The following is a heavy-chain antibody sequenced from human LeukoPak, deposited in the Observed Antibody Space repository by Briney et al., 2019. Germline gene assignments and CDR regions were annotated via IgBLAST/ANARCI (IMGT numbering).Heavy chain of an antibody. CDR1: GYSISSGYY. CDR3: AVQYCSSTSCYSLGFDY. D-gene: IGHD2-2*01. Sequence: SETLSLTCTVSGYSISSGYYWGWIRQPPGKGLEWIGSIYHSGSTYYNPSLKSRVTISVDKSKNQFSLKLSSVTAADTAVYYCAVQYCSSTSCYSLGFDYWGQGTLVTVSS. CDR2: IYHSGST. V-gene: IGHV4-38-2*02. J-gene: IGHJ4*02.